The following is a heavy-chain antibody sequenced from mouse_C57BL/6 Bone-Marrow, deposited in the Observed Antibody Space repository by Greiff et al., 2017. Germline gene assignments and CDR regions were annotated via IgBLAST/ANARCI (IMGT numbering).Heavy chain of an antibody. J-gene: IGHJ4*01. CDR1: GFTFSDYG. CDR3: ARSWVFYDYDGYCAMDY. Sequence: EVQLVQSGAGLVKPGASLKLSCAASGFTFSDYGMHWVRQAPEKGLEWVAYISSGSSTIYYADTVKGRFTMSRDNAKDTLFLQVTSLRSEDTAMYYCARSWVFYDYDGYCAMDYWGQGTSVTVSS. V-gene: IGHV5-17*01. CDR2: ISSGSSTI. D-gene: IGHD2-4*01.